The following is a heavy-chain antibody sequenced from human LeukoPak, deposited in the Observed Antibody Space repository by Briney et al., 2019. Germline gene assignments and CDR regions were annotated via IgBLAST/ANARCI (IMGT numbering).Heavy chain of an antibody. CDR2: IKQDGSLR. CDR3: AKVRPSYYDFWSGYFS. Sequence: GGSLRLSCAASGFSISNHYMSWVRQAPGKGLEWVANIKQDGSLRYYVESVKGRFAVSRDNAKNSVYLQMNSLRAEDTAVYYCAKVRPSYYDFWSGYFSWGQGTLVTVSS. J-gene: IGHJ4*02. D-gene: IGHD3-3*01. V-gene: IGHV3-7*03. CDR1: GFSISNHY.